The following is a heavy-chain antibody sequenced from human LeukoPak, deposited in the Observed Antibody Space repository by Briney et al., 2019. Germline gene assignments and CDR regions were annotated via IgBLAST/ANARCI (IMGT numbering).Heavy chain of an antibody. V-gene: IGHV4-59*01. Sequence: PSETLSLTCTVSGGPLSSYYWSWIRQPPGKGLEWVGYIYYSGSTNYNPSLKSRVTISVDTSKNQFSLKLSSVTAADTAVYYCARDRIAAAGRVYYYYGMDLWGQGTTVTVSS. J-gene: IGHJ6*02. CDR2: IYYSGST. CDR3: ARDRIAAAGRVYYYYGMDL. D-gene: IGHD6-13*01. CDR1: GGPLSSYY.